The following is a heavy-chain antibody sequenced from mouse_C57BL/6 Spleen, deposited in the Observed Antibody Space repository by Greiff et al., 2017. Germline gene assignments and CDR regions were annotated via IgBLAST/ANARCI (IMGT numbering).Heavy chain of an antibody. CDR1: GFSLTSYG. J-gene: IGHJ2*01. V-gene: IGHV2-5*01. CDR3: AKNYFDY. Sequence: VKLQQSGPGLVQPSQSLSITCTVSGFSLTSYGVHWVRQSPGKGLEWLGVIWRGGSTDYTAAFMSRLSITTDNSKSQVVFKMNSLQADDTAIYYCAKNYFDYWGQGTTLTVSS. CDR2: IWRGGST.